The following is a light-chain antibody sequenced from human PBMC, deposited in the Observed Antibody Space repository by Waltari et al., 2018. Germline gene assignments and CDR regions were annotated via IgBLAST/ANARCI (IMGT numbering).Light chain of an antibody. V-gene: IGKV1-9*01. Sequence: IQLTQSPSSLSASVGDRVTITCRASQGINNSLAWYQQKPGEAPKPLIYFASTLERGVPSRFGGSGSGTDFTLTISSLQPEDFATYYCQHLNGYPITFGGGTKVEIK. CDR2: FAS. CDR3: QHLNGYPIT. J-gene: IGKJ4*01. CDR1: QGINNS.